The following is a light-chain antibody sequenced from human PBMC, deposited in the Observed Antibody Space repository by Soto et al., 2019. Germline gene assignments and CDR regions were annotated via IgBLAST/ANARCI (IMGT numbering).Light chain of an antibody. V-gene: IGKV3-15*01. CDR3: QQYNNWPPIT. J-gene: IGKJ5*01. Sequence: EIVMTQSPATLSVSPGERATLSCRASQSVSSKLAWYQQKPGQAPRLIIYGASTRATGIPARFSGSGSGTEFTLTISSLQSEDFAIYYCQQYNNWPPITFGQGTRLEIK. CDR1: QSVSSK. CDR2: GAS.